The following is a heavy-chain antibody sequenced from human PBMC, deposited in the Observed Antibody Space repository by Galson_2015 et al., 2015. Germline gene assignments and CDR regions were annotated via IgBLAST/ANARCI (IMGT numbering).Heavy chain of an antibody. V-gene: IGHV3-23*01. J-gene: IGHJ6*03. D-gene: IGHD6-13*01. CDR1: GFTLSNYA. CDR3: AKSGTGSYCYYYMDV. Sequence: SLRLSCAAAGFTLSNYAMSWVRQAPGKGLEWVSGISGSGGTTYYADSLKGRFTISRDNSKNTLYLQMNSLRAEDTAIYYCAKSGTGSYCYYYMDVWGTGTTVTVSS. CDR2: ISGSGGTT.